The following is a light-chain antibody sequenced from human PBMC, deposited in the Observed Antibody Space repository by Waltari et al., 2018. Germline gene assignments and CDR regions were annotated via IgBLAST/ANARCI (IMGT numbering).Light chain of an antibody. CDR3: AAWDDSLNGRL. V-gene: IGLV1-44*01. CDR1: SSNIGRNP. CDR2: NNN. Sequence: QSVLTQPPSASGTPGQRVTISCSGSSSNIGRNPVNWYQQFPGTAPKLLIYNNNQRPSGVPDRFAGSKSGTSASLAISGLQSEDEADYYCAAWDDSLNGRLFGGGTKLTVL. J-gene: IGLJ3*02.